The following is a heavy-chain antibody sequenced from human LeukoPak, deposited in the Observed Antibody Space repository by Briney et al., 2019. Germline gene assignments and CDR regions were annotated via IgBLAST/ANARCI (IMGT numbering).Heavy chain of an antibody. J-gene: IGHJ4*02. CDR1: GGTFSSYA. Sequence: SVKVPCKASGGTFSSYAISWVRQAPGQGLEWMGGIIALFGTANYAQKFQGRLTITADESTSTAYMELSSLRSEDTAVYYCARGRMAGTYVFDSWGQGTLVTVSS. CDR2: IIALFGTA. D-gene: IGHD6-19*01. V-gene: IGHV1-69*13. CDR3: ARGRMAGTYVFDS.